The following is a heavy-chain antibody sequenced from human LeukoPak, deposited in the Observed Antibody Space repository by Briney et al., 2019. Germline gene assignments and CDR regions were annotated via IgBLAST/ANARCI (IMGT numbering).Heavy chain of an antibody. CDR3: AREHYYGSGSYYMDV. J-gene: IGHJ6*02. D-gene: IGHD3-10*01. Sequence: GGSLRLSCAASGFTFSSYAMSWVRQAPGKGLEWVSAISGSGGSTFYADSVKGRFTISRDNSKNTLYLQMNSLRAEDTAVYYCAREHYYGSGSYYMDVWGQGTTVTVSS. CDR2: ISGSGGST. CDR1: GFTFSSYA. V-gene: IGHV3-23*01.